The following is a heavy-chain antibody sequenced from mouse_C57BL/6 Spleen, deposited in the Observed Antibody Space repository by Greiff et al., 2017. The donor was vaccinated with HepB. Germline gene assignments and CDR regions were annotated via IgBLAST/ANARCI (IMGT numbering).Heavy chain of an antibody. CDR1: GYTFTDYY. V-gene: IGHV1-26*01. Sequence: VQLQQSGPELVKPGASVKISCKASGYTFTDYYMNWVKQSHGKSLEWIGDINPNNGGTSYNQKFKGKATLTVDKSSSTAYMELRSLTSEDSAVYYCAREYDYDVAYWGQGTLVTVSA. J-gene: IGHJ3*01. CDR2: INPNNGGT. CDR3: AREYDYDVAY. D-gene: IGHD2-4*01.